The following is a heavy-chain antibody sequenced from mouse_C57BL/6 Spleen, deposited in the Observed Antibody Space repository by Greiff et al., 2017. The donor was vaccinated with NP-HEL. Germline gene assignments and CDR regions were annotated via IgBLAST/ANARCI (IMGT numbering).Heavy chain of an antibody. Sequence: QVQLQQSGAELVRPGASVTLSCKASGYTFTDYEMHWVKQTPVHGLEWIGAIDPETGGTAYNQKFKGKAILSADKSSSTAYMELRSLTSEDSAVYYCTRFWYYWGQGTTLTVSS. CDR1: GYTFTDYE. CDR3: TRFWYY. V-gene: IGHV1-15*01. CDR2: IDPETGGT. J-gene: IGHJ2*01.